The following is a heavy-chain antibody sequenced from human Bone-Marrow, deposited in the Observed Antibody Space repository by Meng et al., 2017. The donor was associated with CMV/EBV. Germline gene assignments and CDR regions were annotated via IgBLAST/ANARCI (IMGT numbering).Heavy chain of an antibody. Sequence: GSLRLSCAGYGGSFSGYYWSWIRQPPGKGLEWIGEINHSGSTNYNPSLKSRVTISVDTSKNQFSLKLSSVTAADTAVYYCASAYCSGGSPSCYYYYYGMDVWGQGTTVNGAS. CDR1: GGSFSGYY. J-gene: IGHJ6*02. V-gene: IGHV4-34*01. CDR2: INHSGST. CDR3: ASAYCSGGSPSCYYYYYGMDV. D-gene: IGHD2-15*01.